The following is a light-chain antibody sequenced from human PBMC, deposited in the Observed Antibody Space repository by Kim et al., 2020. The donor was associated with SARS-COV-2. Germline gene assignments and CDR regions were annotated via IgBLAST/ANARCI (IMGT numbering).Light chain of an antibody. J-gene: IGLJ3*02. Sequence: SSELTQDPDVSVALGQTVRITCQGDSLRRYYASWYQQKPGQAPVLVIYGKNSRPSGIPDRFSGSSSGNTASLTITETQAEDEADYYCNSLDNSVNPWVFGGGTQLTVL. CDR3: NSLDNSVNPWV. CDR2: GKN. CDR1: SLRRYY. V-gene: IGLV3-19*01.